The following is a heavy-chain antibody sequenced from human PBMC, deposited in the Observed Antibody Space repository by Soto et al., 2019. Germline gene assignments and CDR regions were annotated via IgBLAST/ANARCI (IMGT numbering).Heavy chain of an antibody. J-gene: IGHJ4*02. V-gene: IGHV1-3*01. Sequence: GSVKVCFKTFGFPFTNYVLFWVRQAPGQSLEWVGWIHAGNGNTESSEKFHGRVTLTTDTSASTAYMELSSLRSEDTALYYCARDVFYHFRTGYPSHFFDFWGQGSMVTVSS. D-gene: IGHD3-3*01. CDR2: IHAGNGNT. CDR1: GFPFTNYV. CDR3: ARDVFYHFRTGYPSHFFDF.